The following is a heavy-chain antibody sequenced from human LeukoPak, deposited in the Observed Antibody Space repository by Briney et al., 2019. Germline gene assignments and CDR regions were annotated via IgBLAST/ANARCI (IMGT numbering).Heavy chain of an antibody. D-gene: IGHD3-22*01. Sequence: PGGSLRLSCAASGFTFSSYWMSWVRQAPGRGLEWVGNIKGDGSEKYYVDSVKGRFTISRDNAKNTLNLQMNSLRAEDTAVYYCARDLGQYYDTSDNWFDPWGQGTLVTVSS. J-gene: IGHJ5*02. CDR1: GFTFSSYW. V-gene: IGHV3-7*01. CDR3: ARDLGQYYDTSDNWFDP. CDR2: IKGDGSEK.